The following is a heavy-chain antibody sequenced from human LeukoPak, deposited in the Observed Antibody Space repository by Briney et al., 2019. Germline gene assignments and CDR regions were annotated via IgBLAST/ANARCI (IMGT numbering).Heavy chain of an antibody. CDR1: GYTFTSYD. CDR3: ARNDPMTCTYYDFWSGYYTRHYYMDV. CDR2: MNPNSGNT. J-gene: IGHJ6*03. Sequence: ASVKVSCKASGYTFTSYDINWVRQATGQGLEWMGWMNPNSGNTGYAQKFQGRVTITRNTSISTAYMELSSLRSEDTAVYYCARNDPMTCTYYDFWSGYYTRHYYMDVWGKGTTVTVSS. D-gene: IGHD3-3*01. V-gene: IGHV1-8*03.